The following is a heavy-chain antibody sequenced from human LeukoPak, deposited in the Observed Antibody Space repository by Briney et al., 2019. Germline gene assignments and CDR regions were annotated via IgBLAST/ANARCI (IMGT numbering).Heavy chain of an antibody. D-gene: IGHD5-18*01. CDR1: GFTFSSYS. V-gene: IGHV3-48*01. CDR2: ISTSSSTI. CDR3: ARDRIQLAFDY. Sequence: GGSLRLSCPASGFTFSSYSMNWVRQAAGKGLEWVSYISTSSSTIYYADSVKGRFTVSRDNAKNSLYLQMNSLRAEDTAVYYCARDRIQLAFDYWGQGTLVTVSS. J-gene: IGHJ4*02.